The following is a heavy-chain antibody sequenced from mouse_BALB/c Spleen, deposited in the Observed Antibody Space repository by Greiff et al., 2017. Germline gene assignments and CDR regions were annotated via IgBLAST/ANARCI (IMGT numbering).Heavy chain of an antibody. CDR1: GFTFTDYY. Sequence: EVHLVESGGGLVQPGGSLRLSCATSGFTFTDYYMSWVRQPPGKALEWLGFIRNKANGYTTEYSASVKGRFTISRDNSQSILYLQMNTLRAEDSATYYCARSYGNYDWYFDVWGAGTTVTVSS. CDR3: ARSYGNYDWYFDV. D-gene: IGHD2-1*01. CDR2: IRNKANGYTT. J-gene: IGHJ1*01. V-gene: IGHV7-3*02.